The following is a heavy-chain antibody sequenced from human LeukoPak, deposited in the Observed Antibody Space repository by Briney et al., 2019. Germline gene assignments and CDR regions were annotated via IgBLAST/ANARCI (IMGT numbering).Heavy chain of an antibody. CDR3: ARALRYPTHCYYGMDV. J-gene: IGHJ6*02. CDR2: ISYDGSNK. D-gene: IGHD3-9*01. Sequence: GGSLRLSCAASGFTFSSYAMHWVRQAPGKGLEWEAVISYDGSNKYYADSVKGRFTISRDNSKNTLYLQMNSLRAEDTAVYYCARALRYPTHCYYGMDVWGQGTTVTVSS. CDR1: GFTFSSYA. V-gene: IGHV3-30-3*01.